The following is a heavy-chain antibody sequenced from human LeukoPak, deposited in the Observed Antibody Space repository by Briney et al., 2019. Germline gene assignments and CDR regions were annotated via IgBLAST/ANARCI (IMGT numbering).Heavy chain of an antibody. J-gene: IGHJ6*02. D-gene: IGHD5-12*01. CDR2: INPNSGGT. V-gene: IGHV1-2*02. Sequence: ASVKVSCKASGYTFTGFYMYWVRQAPGQGLEWLGWINPNSGGTNYAQKFQGRVTMTRDTSISTAYMELSRLRSDDTAVYYCARIQWLSYGMDVWGQGTTVTVSS. CDR3: ARIQWLSYGMDV. CDR1: GYTFTGFY.